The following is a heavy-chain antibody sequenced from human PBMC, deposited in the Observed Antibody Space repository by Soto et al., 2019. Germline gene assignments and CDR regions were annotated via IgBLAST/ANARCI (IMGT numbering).Heavy chain of an antibody. J-gene: IGHJ4*02. CDR1: ADTFTSFT. V-gene: IGHV1-69*08. D-gene: IGHD3-10*01. Sequence: QVRLVQSGAAVKKPGSSVRVSCTASADTFTSFTINWVRQAPGQGLEWMGRFNPILGVADYAQKFQGRVSITADKTTTTTYVELSSLTSEDTAVYYCARENMWIMVRGPTVDSWGQGTLVTVSS. CDR3: ARENMWIMVRGPTVDS. CDR2: FNPILGVA.